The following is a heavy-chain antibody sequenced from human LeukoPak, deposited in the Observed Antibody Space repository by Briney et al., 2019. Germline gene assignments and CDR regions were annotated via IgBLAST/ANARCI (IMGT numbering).Heavy chain of an antibody. Sequence: PGGSLRLSCAASGFNFSNAWMSWFRQAPGKGLGWVGRIKSKTDGGTTDYAAPVKGRFTISRDDSKNTLYLQMNSLKTEDTAVYYCTTDGIAVAVLDYDYWGQGTLVTVSS. D-gene: IGHD6-19*01. CDR1: GFNFSNAW. CDR3: TTDGIAVAVLDYDY. CDR2: IKSKTDGGTT. V-gene: IGHV3-15*01. J-gene: IGHJ4*02.